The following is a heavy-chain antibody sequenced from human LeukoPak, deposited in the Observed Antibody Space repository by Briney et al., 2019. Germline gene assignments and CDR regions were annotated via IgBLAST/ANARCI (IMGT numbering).Heavy chain of an antibody. J-gene: IGHJ6*03. V-gene: IGHV4-59*01. D-gene: IGHD5-18*01. Sequence: KPGGSLRLSCAASGFTFSSYGMNWVRQAPGKGLEWIGFVYYTGSTNYSPSLKSRVTISVDTSKNQFSLKLRSVTAADTAVYYCARGRGYSYGYYYYYYMDVWGKGTTVTISS. CDR2: VYYTGST. CDR3: ARGRGYSYGYYYYYYMDV. CDR1: GFTFSSYG.